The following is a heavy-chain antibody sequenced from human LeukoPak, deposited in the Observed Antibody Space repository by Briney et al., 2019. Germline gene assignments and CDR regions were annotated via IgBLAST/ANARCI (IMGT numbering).Heavy chain of an antibody. V-gene: IGHV1-2*02. Sequence: ASVKVSCKASAYTFTGYYMHWVRQAPGQGLEWMGWINPNSGGTNYAQKFQGKGTMTRDTSISTAYMELSRLRSDDTAVYYCARDFGGYAYYWGQGTLVTVSS. J-gene: IGHJ4*02. CDR1: AYTFTGYY. CDR3: ARDFGGYAYY. D-gene: IGHD5-12*01. CDR2: INPNSGGT.